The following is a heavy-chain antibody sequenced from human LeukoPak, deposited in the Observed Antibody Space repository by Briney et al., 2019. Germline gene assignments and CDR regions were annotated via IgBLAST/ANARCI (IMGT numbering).Heavy chain of an antibody. CDR2: ISYVGSNK. CDR3: ARDPDSSGYYVFDY. V-gene: IGHV3-30*04. CDR1: GFTFSSYA. J-gene: IGHJ4*02. Sequence: GGSLRLSCAASGFTFSSYAMHWVRQAPGKGLEWVAVISYVGSNKYYADSVKGRFTISRDSFKNTLYLRMNSLRTEDTAVYYCARDPDSSGYYVFDYWGQGTLVTVSS. D-gene: IGHD3-22*01.